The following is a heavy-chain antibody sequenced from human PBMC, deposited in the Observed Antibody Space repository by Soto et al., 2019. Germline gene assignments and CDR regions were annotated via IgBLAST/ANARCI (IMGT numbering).Heavy chain of an antibody. CDR1: GASVSSTYW. V-gene: IGHV4-4*02. Sequence: SETLSLTCAVSGASVSSTYWWSWVRQPPGKGPEWIGEINHRGSANYNPSLKSRVTISVDISKSQFSLRLTSVTAAETAVYYCARYNAASGTYYFDFWGQGALVT. J-gene: IGHJ4*02. CDR2: INHRGSA. D-gene: IGHD6-13*01. CDR3: ARYNAASGTYYFDF.